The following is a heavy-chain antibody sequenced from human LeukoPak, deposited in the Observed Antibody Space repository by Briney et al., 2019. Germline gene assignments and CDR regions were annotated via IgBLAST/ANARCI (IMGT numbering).Heavy chain of an antibody. CDR3: ARHPSSSWSFDY. CDR1: GGSISNYY. CDR2: TFYSGST. V-gene: IGHV4-59*08. J-gene: IGHJ4*02. Sequence: SETLSLTCTVSGGSISNYYWSWIRQPPGKGLEWIGYTFYSGSTSYNPSLKSRVTISVDTSENQFSLRLNPVTAADTAVYYCARHPSSSWSFDYWGQGTLVTVSS. D-gene: IGHD6-13*01.